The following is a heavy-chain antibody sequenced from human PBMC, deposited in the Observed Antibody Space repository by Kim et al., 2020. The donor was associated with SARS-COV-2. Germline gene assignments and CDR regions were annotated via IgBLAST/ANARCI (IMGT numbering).Heavy chain of an antibody. CDR1: GGSISSYY. J-gene: IGHJ4*02. V-gene: IGHV4-59*01. D-gene: IGHD3-22*01. CDR2: IYYSGST. CDR3: ARIRLRNYYDSSGYLYYFDY. Sequence: SETLSLTCTVSGGSISSYYWSWIRQPPGKGLEWIGYIYYSGSTNYNPSLKSRVTISVDTSKNQFSLKLSSVTAADTAVYYCARIRLRNYYDSSGYLYYFDYWGQGTLVTVSS.